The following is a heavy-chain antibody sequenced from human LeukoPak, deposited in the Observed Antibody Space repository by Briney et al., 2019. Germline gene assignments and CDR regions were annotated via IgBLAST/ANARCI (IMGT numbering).Heavy chain of an antibody. CDR2: IDSDGNTI. D-gene: IGHD2-2*01. Sequence: GGSLRLSCAGSGFTFSNTWMHWVRQAPGEGLVWVSRIDSDGNTINYADSVKGRFTISRDNARNTLYLQMNSLRVEDTALYLCATAGKYRFDYWGQGTLVTVSS. J-gene: IGHJ4*02. V-gene: IGHV3-74*01. CDR3: ATAGKYRFDY. CDR1: GFTFSNTW.